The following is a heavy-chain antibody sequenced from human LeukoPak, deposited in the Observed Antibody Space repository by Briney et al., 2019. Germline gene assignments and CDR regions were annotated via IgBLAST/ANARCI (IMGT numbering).Heavy chain of an antibody. Sequence: PSETLSLTCTVSGGSISSYYWSWIRQPPGKGLEWIGYIYYSGSTNYNPSLKSRVTISLDTSKNQFSLKLSSVTAADTAVYYCARGSILGVVMYYFDYWGQGTLVTVSS. V-gene: IGHV4-59*01. D-gene: IGHD3-3*01. J-gene: IGHJ4*02. CDR2: IYYSGST. CDR1: GGSISSYY. CDR3: ARGSILGVVMYYFDY.